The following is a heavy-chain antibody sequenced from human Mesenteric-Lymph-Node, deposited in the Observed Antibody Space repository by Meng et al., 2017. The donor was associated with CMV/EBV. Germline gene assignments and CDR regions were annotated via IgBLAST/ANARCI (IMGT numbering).Heavy chain of an antibody. Sequence: GGSLRPSCAASGFTASSNYMSWVRQAPGKGLEWVSGLSWTSGSIGYADSVKGRFTITRDNGKYSLYLQLNSLGVEDTALYYCATSCSSSADCGIDYWGQGTLVTVSS. J-gene: IGHJ4*02. CDR1: GFTASSNY. V-gene: IGHV3-9*02. CDR2: LSWTSGSI. D-gene: IGHD2-2*01. CDR3: ATSCSSSADCGIDY.